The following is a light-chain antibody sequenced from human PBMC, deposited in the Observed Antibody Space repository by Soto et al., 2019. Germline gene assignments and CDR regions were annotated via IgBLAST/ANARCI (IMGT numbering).Light chain of an antibody. CDR3: QQYGSTPRT. Sequence: IVLTPSPVARSVARGERATLSCRASQSVSSSYLAWYQQKLGQAPSRLIYGASNRATGIPDRFRGSGSGTYFTLTISRLEPEDFAVYSCQQYGSTPRTFGPGTKVDIK. CDR2: GAS. CDR1: QSVSSSY. V-gene: IGKV3-20*01. J-gene: IGKJ1*01.